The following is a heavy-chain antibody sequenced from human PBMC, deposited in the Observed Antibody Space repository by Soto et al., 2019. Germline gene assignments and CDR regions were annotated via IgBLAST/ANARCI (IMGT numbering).Heavy chain of an antibody. CDR3: ARAGWSNSWYFDY. V-gene: IGHV4-59*01. CDR1: DGSISGYY. Sequence: SETLSLTCTVSDGSISGYYWSWIRQPPGKGLEWIGYIFYSGITNYNPSLKSRVTISVDTSKNQFSLNLSSVTAADTAVYYCARAGWSNSWYFDYWGQGSLVTVSS. CDR2: IFYSGIT. J-gene: IGHJ4*02. D-gene: IGHD6-13*01.